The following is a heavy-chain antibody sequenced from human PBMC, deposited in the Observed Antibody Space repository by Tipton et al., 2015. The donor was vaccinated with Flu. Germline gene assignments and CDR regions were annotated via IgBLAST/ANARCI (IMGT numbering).Heavy chain of an antibody. Sequence: GSLRLSCVASGFTFISHTMHWVRQAPGKGLEWVASVSRGSSSTASYADSIKGRFTISRDNAKNSVYLQMNSLRGEDTAVYFCARDARAIIRRGVTVSGFDYWGQGTLVTVSS. D-gene: IGHD3-10*01. CDR1: GFTFISHT. V-gene: IGHV3-48*01. CDR2: VSRGSSSTA. J-gene: IGHJ4*02. CDR3: ARDARAIIRRGVTVSGFDY.